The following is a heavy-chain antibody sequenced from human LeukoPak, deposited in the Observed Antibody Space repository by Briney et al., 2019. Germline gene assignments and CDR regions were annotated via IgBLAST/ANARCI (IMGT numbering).Heavy chain of an antibody. D-gene: IGHD6-13*01. CDR3: AKGIAAVTLFDY. Sequence: GGSLRLSCAASGFTFSSYAMSWVRQAPGKGLEWVSAISGSGGSTYYADSVKGRFTISRGNSKNTLYLQMNSLRAEDTAVYYCAKGIAAVTLFDYWGQGTLVTVSS. CDR2: ISGSGGST. V-gene: IGHV3-23*01. J-gene: IGHJ4*02. CDR1: GFTFSSYA.